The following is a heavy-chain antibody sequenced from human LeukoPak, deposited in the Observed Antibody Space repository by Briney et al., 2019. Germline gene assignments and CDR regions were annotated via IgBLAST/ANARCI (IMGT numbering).Heavy chain of an antibody. D-gene: IGHD3-10*01. CDR1: GGSISSYY. CDR3: TKSDGYGLIRI. J-gene: IGHJ3*02. V-gene: IGHV4-4*07. CDR2: IYTSGST. Sequence: SETLSLTCTVSGGSISSYYWSWIRQPAGKGLEWIGRIYTSGSTNYNPSLKNRVTISLDTSKNQFSLKVISMTAADTAAYYCTKSDGYGLIRICGRGTMVTVSS.